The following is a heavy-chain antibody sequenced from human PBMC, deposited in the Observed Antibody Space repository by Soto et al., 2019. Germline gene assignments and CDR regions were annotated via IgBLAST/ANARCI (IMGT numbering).Heavy chain of an antibody. V-gene: IGHV3-74*01. CDR1: GVTFRSSL. D-gene: IGHD3-16*02. CDR2: INSDGGST. J-gene: IGHJ6*03. Sequence: PGGSLRLSCAASGVTFRSSLMHWVLQATGKGLVWVSRINSDGGSTNYADSVKGRFTISRDNAKNTLYLQMNSLRAEDTAVYYCAKEGRGYTPRLDYYYYMDVWGKGTTVTVSS. CDR3: AKEGRGYTPRLDYYYYMDV.